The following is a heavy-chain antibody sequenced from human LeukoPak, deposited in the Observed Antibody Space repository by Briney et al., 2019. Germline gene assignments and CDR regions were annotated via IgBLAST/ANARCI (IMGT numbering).Heavy chain of an antibody. D-gene: IGHD3-9*01. V-gene: IGHV3-23*01. J-gene: IGHJ5*02. CDR1: GFTFSSYS. CDR3: ARGGLRYFQS. CDR2: ISDSGGYT. Sequence: HSGGSLRLSCTASGFTFSSYSMSSVRQGPGTGLEWVSAISDSGGYTYYADSVRGRFTISRDNSKNRLYFQMNSLRAEDTAAYYCARGGLRYFQSWGQGTLVTVSS.